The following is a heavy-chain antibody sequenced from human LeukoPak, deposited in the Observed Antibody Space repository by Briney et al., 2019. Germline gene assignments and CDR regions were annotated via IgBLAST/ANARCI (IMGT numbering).Heavy chain of an antibody. Sequence: SETLSLTCTVSGGSISSGSYYWSWIRQPAGKGLEWIGRIYTSGSTNYNPSLKSRVTISVDTSKNQFSLKLSSVTAADTAVYYCARLGIVVVPAAIPGQYYYYYYMDVWGKGTTVTVSS. CDR3: ARLGIVVVPAAIPGQYYYYYYMDV. J-gene: IGHJ6*03. CDR2: IYTSGST. V-gene: IGHV4-61*02. D-gene: IGHD2-2*02. CDR1: GGSISSGSYY.